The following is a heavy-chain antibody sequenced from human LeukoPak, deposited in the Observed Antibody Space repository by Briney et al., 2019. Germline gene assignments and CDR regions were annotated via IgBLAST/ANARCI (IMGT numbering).Heavy chain of an antibody. CDR2: LYGGGTT. D-gene: IGHD6-13*01. CDR1: GFTVNTNY. CDR3: ARGSVQLGAAGLFEY. Sequence: GGSLRLSCAASGFTVNTNYMSWVRQAPGKGLEWVSVLYGGGTTFYADSVKGRFTISRDNSKNTLYLQMNSLRVEDTAVYYCARGSVQLGAAGLFEYWGQGTLVTVSS. J-gene: IGHJ4*02. V-gene: IGHV3-53*01.